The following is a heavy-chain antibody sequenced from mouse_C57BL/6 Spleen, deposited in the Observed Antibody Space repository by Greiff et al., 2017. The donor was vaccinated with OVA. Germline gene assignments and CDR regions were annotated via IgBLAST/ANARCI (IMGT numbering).Heavy chain of an antibody. CDR2: IYPGDGDT. Sequence: QVQLKESGPELVKPGASVKISCKASGYAFSSSWMNWVKQRPGKGLEWIGRIYPGDGDTNYNGKFKGKATLTADKSSSTAYMQLSSLTSEDSAVYFCAREGGYSNYLFDYWGQGTTLTVSS. V-gene: IGHV1-82*01. CDR3: AREGGYSNYLFDY. CDR1: GYAFSSSW. D-gene: IGHD2-5*01. J-gene: IGHJ2*01.